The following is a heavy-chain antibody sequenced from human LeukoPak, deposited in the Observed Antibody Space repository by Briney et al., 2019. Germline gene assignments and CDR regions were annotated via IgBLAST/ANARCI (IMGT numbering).Heavy chain of an antibody. V-gene: IGHV4-4*07. Sequence: SETLSLTCTVSGGSISSYYWSWILQPAGKGLEWLGRIYNRGSTTYRPSLKSRVTMSVDTSKNQFSLKLSSVTAADTFFFQAAEGIRYFDWLQTYYFDYWGQGTLVTVSS. D-gene: IGHD3-9*01. CDR1: GGSISSYY. J-gene: IGHJ4*02. CDR3: AEGIRYFDWLQTYYFDY. CDR2: IYNRGST.